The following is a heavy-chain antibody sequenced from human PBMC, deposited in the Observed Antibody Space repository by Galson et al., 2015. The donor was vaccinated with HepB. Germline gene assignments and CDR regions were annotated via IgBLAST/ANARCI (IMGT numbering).Heavy chain of an antibody. J-gene: IGHJ6*03. Sequence: SLRLSCAGSGFIFSNYGMSWVRQAPGKGLEWVSSISDSGSQTYYADSVKGRFTISRDNSRDTLSLQMNSLRDEDTALYYCAKGGKITLARGVNHYFYFMDVWGKGTTVTVSS. D-gene: IGHD3-10*01. V-gene: IGHV3-23*01. CDR1: GFIFSNYG. CDR3: AKGGKITLARGVNHYFYFMDV. CDR2: ISDSGSQT.